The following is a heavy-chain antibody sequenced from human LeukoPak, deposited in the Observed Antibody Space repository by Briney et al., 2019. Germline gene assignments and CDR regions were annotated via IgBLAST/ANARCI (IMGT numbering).Heavy chain of an antibody. Sequence: KPSETLSLTCGVYGGSFSGYYWTWIRQSPGMGLEWIGEIIHSRRTNYNPSLKSRVTISVDTSKNQFSLKLSSVTAADTAVYYCARLKIGSVFGTKTNWFDPWGQGTLVTVSS. CDR3: ARLKIGSVFGTKTNWFDP. V-gene: IGHV4-34*12. J-gene: IGHJ5*02. CDR1: GGSFSGYY. D-gene: IGHD1-1*01. CDR2: IIHSRRT.